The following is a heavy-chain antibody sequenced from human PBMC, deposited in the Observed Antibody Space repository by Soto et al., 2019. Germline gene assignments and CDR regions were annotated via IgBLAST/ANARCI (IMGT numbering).Heavy chain of an antibody. CDR3: AREPPLWLQIDY. D-gene: IGHD3-10*01. CDR2: ISSGSSTI. J-gene: IGHJ4*02. CDR1: GFTFSSYS. Sequence: PGGSLRLSCAASGFTFSSYSMNWVRQAPGKGLEWVSYISSGSSTIHYADSVKGRFTISRDNAKNSLYLQMNNLRAEDTAVYYCAREPPLWLQIDYWGQGTLVTVSS. V-gene: IGHV3-48*01.